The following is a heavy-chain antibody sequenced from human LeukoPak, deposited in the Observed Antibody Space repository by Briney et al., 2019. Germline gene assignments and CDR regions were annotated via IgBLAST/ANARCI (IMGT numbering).Heavy chain of an antibody. D-gene: IGHD1-26*01. V-gene: IGHV3-48*03. CDR1: GFSFSSYE. CDR3: ARDGSVGATAYFDC. CDR2: ISSSGSTI. J-gene: IGHJ4*02. Sequence: GGSLRLSCAASGFSFSSYEMNWVRQAPGKGLEWLSYISSSGSTIYYADSVKGRFTMSRDNAKDSLYLQMNRLRAEDTAVYYCARDGSVGATAYFDCWGQGTLVTVSS.